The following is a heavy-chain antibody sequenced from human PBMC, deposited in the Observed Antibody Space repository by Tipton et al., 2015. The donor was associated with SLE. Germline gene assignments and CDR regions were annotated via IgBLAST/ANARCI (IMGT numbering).Heavy chain of an antibody. CDR3: ASAHRGYSGSYRTPYFDY. J-gene: IGHJ4*02. Sequence: AVSGFTFSSYETNWVRQAPGKGLEWVSYISSSGSTIYYADSVKGRFTISRDNAKNSLYLQMNSLRAEDTAVYYCASAHRGYSGSYRTPYFDYWGQGTLVTVSS. V-gene: IGHV3-48*03. D-gene: IGHD1-26*01. CDR1: GFTFSSYE. CDR2: ISSSGSTI.